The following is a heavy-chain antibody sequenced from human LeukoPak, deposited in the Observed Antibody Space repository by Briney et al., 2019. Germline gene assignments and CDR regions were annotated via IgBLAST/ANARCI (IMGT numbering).Heavy chain of an antibody. Sequence: SETLSLTCTVSGGSISSYYWNWIRQPPGKGLEWIGYIYYSGSTNYNPSLKSRVTISVDTSKNQFSLKLSSVTAADTAVYYCARLGITMVRGVILPDAFDIWGQGTMVTVSS. CDR1: GGSISSYY. CDR2: IYYSGST. J-gene: IGHJ3*02. D-gene: IGHD3-10*01. CDR3: ARLGITMVRGVILPDAFDI. V-gene: IGHV4-59*08.